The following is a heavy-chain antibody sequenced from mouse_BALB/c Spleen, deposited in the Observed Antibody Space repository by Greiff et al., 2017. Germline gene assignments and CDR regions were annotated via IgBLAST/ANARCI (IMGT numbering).Heavy chain of an antibody. CDR2: IRLKSNNYAT. CDR1: GFTFSNYW. Sequence: EVKLVESGGGLVQPGGSMKLSCVASGFTFSNYWMNWVRQSPEKGLEWVAEIRLKSNNYATHYAESVKGRFTISRDDSKSSVYLQMNNLRAEDTGIYYCTRRGYYVSYAMDYWGQGTSVTVSS. V-gene: IGHV6-6*02. CDR3: TRRGYYVSYAMDY. D-gene: IGHD2-3*01. J-gene: IGHJ4*01.